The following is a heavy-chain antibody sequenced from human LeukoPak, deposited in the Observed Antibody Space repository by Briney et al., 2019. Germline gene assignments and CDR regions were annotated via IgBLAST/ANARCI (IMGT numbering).Heavy chain of an antibody. CDR2: INPNSGGT. D-gene: IGHD5-18*01. CDR1: GGTFSSYA. V-gene: IGHV1-2*02. J-gene: IGHJ4*02. Sequence: ASVKVSCKASGGTFSSYAISWVRQAPGQGLEWMGWINPNSGGTNYAQKFQGRVTMTRDTSISTAYMELSRLRSDDTAVYCCARPGRYSYAPLVDGEFDYWGQGTLVTVSS. CDR3: ARPGRYSYAPLVDGEFDY.